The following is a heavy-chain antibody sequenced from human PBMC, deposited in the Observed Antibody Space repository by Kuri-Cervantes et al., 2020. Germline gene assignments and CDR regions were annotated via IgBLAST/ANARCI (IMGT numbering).Heavy chain of an antibody. V-gene: IGHV1-46*01. Sequence: ASVKVSCKASGYTFTSYYMHWVRQAPRQGLEWMGIINPSGGSTSYAQKFQGRVTITTDESTSAAYMELSSLRSEDTAVYYCARDRAVGATSALGAFDIWSQGTMVTVSS. CDR2: INPSGGST. J-gene: IGHJ3*02. D-gene: IGHD1-26*01. CDR1: GYTFTSYY. CDR3: ARDRAVGATSALGAFDI.